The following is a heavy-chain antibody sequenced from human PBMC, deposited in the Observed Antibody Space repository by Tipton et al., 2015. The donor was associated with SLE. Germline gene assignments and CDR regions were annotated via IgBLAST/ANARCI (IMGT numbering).Heavy chain of an antibody. V-gene: IGHV4-38-2*02. J-gene: IGHJ6*03. CDR3: ARASDYYYMDV. Sequence: TLSLTCTVSGYSISSGYYWGWIRQPPGKGLEWIGSIYHSGSTYYNPSLKSRVTISVDTSKNQFSLKLSSVTAADTAVYYCARASDYYYMDVWGKGTTVTVSS. CDR2: IYHSGST. CDR1: GYSISSGYY.